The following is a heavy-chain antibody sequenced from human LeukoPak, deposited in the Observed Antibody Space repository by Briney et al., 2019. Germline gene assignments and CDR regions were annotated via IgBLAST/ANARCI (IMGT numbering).Heavy chain of an antibody. V-gene: IGHV4-31*03. Sequence: SETLSLTCTVSGGSISSGGYYWSWIRQHPGKGLEWIGYIYYSGSTNYNPSLKSRVTISVDTSKNQFSLKLSSVTAADTAVYYCARGYYHYYYMDVWGKGTTVTVSS. J-gene: IGHJ6*03. CDR3: ARGYYHYYYMDV. CDR2: IYYSGST. CDR1: GGSISSGGYY.